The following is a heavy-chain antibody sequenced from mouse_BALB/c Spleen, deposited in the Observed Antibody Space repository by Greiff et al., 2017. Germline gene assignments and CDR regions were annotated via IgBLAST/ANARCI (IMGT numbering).Heavy chain of an antibody. Sequence: EVQLQQSGPELVKPGASVKIPCKASGYTFTDYNMDWVKQSHGKSLEWIGDINPNNGGTIYNQKFKGKATLTVDKSSSTAYMELRSLTSEDTAVYYCARRGLLGSSPYFDYWGQGTTLTVSS. J-gene: IGHJ2*01. CDR3: ARRGLLGSSPYFDY. CDR2: INPNNGGT. D-gene: IGHD1-1*01. CDR1: GYTFTDYN. V-gene: IGHV1-18*01.